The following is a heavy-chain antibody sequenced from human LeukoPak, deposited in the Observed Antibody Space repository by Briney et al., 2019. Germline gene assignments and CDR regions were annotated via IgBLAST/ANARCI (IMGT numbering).Heavy chain of an antibody. CDR3: ARRLTQYDCFDP. Sequence: SQTLSLTCAISGDSVSSNSVTWNWVRQSPSRGLEWLGRTYYRSTWYNDYAVSVGGRITVNPDTSKNQFSLHLNSVTPEDTAVYYCARRLTQYDCFDPWGQGILVTVSS. D-gene: IGHD2-2*01. V-gene: IGHV6-1*01. J-gene: IGHJ5*02. CDR2: TYYRSTWYN. CDR1: GDSVSSNSVT.